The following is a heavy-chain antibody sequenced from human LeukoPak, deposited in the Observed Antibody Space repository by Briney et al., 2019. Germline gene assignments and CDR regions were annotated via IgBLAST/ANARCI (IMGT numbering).Heavy chain of an antibody. J-gene: IGHJ4*02. V-gene: IGHV3-23*01. D-gene: IGHD3-9*01. Sequence: GGSLRLSCAASGFTFSSYVMTWVRQAPGKGLEWVSAILGSGGSTYYADSVKGRFTISRDNSKNTLYLQMNSLRAEDTAVYYCAKDRKAYDILTGYDYWGQGTLVTVSS. CDR3: AKDRKAYDILTGYDY. CDR1: GFTFSSYV. CDR2: ILGSGGST.